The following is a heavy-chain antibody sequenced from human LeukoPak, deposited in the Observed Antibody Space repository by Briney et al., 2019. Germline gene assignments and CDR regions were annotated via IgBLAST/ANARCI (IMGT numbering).Heavy chain of an antibody. D-gene: IGHD3-22*01. Sequence: SETLSLTCTVSGGSISSYYWSWIRQPPGKGLEWIGYIYYSGSTYYNPSLKSRVNISVDTSKNQFSLRLNSVTAADTAVYYCTRDGPRSSGYPDTWGQGTRVTVSS. V-gene: IGHV4-59*06. CDR3: TRDGPRSSGYPDT. CDR2: IYYSGST. J-gene: IGHJ5*02. CDR1: GGSISSYY.